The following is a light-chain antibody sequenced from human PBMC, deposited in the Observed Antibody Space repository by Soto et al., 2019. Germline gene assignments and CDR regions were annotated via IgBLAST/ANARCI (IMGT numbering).Light chain of an antibody. CDR3: QTWGSGILV. J-gene: IGLJ2*01. CDR2: LNSDGSH. Sequence: QPVLTQSPSASASLGASVKLTCTLSSGHSNYAIAWHQQQSEKGPRYLMKLNSDGSHSKGDGIPDRVSGSSSGAERYLTISSLQSEDEADYYCQTWGSGILVFGGGTKVTVL. CDR1: SGHSNYA. V-gene: IGLV4-69*01.